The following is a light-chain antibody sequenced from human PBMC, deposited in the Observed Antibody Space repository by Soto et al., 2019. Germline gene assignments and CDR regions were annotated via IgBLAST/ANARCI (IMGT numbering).Light chain of an antibody. CDR3: CSYAGSPMYV. CDR2: DVS. CDR1: SSDVGGYNY. V-gene: IGLV2-11*01. Sequence: QSALTQPRSVSGSPGQSVTISCTGTSSDVGGYNYVSWYQQHPGKAPKVMIYDVSERPSGVPDRFSGSKSGNTASLTISGLLAEDEADYYCCSYAGSPMYVFGTGIKVTVL. J-gene: IGLJ1*01.